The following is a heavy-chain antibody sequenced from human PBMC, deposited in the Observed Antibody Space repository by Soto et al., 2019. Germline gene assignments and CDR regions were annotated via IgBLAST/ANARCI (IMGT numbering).Heavy chain of an antibody. J-gene: IGHJ4*02. D-gene: IGHD2-2*02. V-gene: IGHV5-51*01. Sequence: GESLKISCKGSGYSFISYWIGWVRQMPGKGLEWMGIVYPGDSDTRYSPSFQGQVTISADKSISTAYLQWSSLKASDTAMYYCARLGGWGHCSNTRCYTFDYWGQGTPVTVSS. CDR1: GYSFISYW. CDR2: VYPGDSDT. CDR3: ARLGGWGHCSNTRCYTFDY.